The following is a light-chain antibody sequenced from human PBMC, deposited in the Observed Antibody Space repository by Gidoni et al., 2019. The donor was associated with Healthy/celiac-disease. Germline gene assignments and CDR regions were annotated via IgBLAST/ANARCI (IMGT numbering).Light chain of an antibody. J-gene: IGLJ1*01. V-gene: IGLV1-47*01. CDR1: SSNIGSNY. CDR2: RNN. Sequence: QSVLPQPPSASGTPGQRVTIPCSGSSSNIGSNYVYWYQQLPGTAPKLLIYRNNQRPSGVPDRFSGSKSGTSASLAISGLRSEDEADYYCAAWDDSLSDNYVFGTGTKVTVL. CDR3: AAWDDSLSDNYV.